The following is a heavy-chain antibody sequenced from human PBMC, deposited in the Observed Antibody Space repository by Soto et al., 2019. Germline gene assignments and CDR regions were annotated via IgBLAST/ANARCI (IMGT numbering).Heavy chain of an antibody. CDR3: ASEFWPLNWFDL. V-gene: IGHV3-48*02. CDR2: ISSSSSTI. Sequence: PCGSLDLARASSGETLRSYVIAGLCKAPGKGLEWVSYISSSSSTIYYADSVKGRFTISRDNAKNSLYLQMNNLRDEDTAVYYCASEFWPLNWFDLLGQGTLVTVSS. CDR1: GETLRSYV. J-gene: IGHJ5*02. D-gene: IGHD3-3*01.